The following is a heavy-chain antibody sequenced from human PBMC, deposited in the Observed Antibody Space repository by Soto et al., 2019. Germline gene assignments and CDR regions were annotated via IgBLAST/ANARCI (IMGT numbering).Heavy chain of an antibody. CDR1: GGSISSGGYY. Sequence: SETLSLTCTVSGGSISSGGYYWSWIRQHPGKGLEWIGYIYYSESTYYNPSLKSRVTISVDTSKNQFSLKLSSVTAADTAVYYCARGKDYDILTGYKYYYGMDVWGQGTTVT. J-gene: IGHJ6*02. CDR3: ARGKDYDILTGYKYYYGMDV. V-gene: IGHV4-31*03. CDR2: IYYSEST. D-gene: IGHD3-9*01.